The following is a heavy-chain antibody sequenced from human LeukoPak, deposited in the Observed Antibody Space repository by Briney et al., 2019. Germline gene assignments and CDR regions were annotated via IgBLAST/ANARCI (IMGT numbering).Heavy chain of an antibody. CDR2: INSDGSST. CDR1: GFTFSSYW. V-gene: IGHV3-74*01. Sequence: GGSLRPSCAASGFTFSSYWMHWVRQAPGKGLVWVSRINSDGSSTSYADSVKGRFTISRDNAKNTLYLQMNSLRAEDTAVYYCAREGGDWTPYTLGWGSDYPTGKYYYYGMDVWGQGTTVTVSS. J-gene: IGHJ6*02. D-gene: IGHD1-26*01. CDR3: AREGGDWTPYTLGWGSDYPTGKYYYYGMDV.